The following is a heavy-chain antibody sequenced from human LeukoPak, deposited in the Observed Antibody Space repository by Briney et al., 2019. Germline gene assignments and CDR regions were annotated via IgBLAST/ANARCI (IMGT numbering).Heavy chain of an antibody. D-gene: IGHD5-24*01. V-gene: IGHV3-9*01. Sequence: GGSLRLSCAASGFTFDDYAMHWVRQAPGKGLEWVSGISWNSGSIGYADSVKGRFTTSRDNAKNSLYLQMNSLRAEDTAVYYCARDGRDGYNDFDYWGQGTLVTVSS. CDR2: ISWNSGSI. J-gene: IGHJ4*02. CDR3: ARDGRDGYNDFDY. CDR1: GFTFDDYA.